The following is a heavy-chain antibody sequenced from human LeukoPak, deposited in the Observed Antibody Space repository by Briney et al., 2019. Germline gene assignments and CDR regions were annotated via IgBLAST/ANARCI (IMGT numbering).Heavy chain of an antibody. D-gene: IGHD4-17*01. V-gene: IGHV3-23*01. CDR1: GFTFSSYA. J-gene: IGHJ2*01. CDR2: ISGSGGST. CDR3: ARVRGDGDYVPTYWYFDL. Sequence: EAGGSLRLSCAASGFTFSSYAMSWVRQAPGKGLEWVSVISGSGGSTYYADSVKGRFTISRDNSKNTLYLQMNSLRAEDTAVYYCARVRGDGDYVPTYWYFDLWGRGTLVTVSS.